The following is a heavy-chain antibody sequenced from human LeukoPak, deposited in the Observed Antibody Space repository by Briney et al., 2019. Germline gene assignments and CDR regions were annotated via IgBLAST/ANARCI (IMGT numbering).Heavy chain of an antibody. V-gene: IGHV4-59*11. J-gene: IGHJ4*02. Sequence: PSETLSLTCTVSGGSISSHYWSWIRQPPGKGLEWIGYIYYSGSTNYNPSLKSRVTISVDTSKNQFSLKLNTVTAADTAVYYCARARRRDGYQGAFDFWGQGTLVAVSS. CDR3: ARARRRDGYQGAFDF. D-gene: IGHD5-24*01. CDR1: GGSISSHY. CDR2: IYYSGST.